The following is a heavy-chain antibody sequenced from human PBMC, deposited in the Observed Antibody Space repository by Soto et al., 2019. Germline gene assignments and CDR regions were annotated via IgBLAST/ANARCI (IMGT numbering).Heavy chain of an antibody. V-gene: IGHV1-2*02. CDR3: ARSLLDEYSSSWRSAYYGMDV. J-gene: IGHJ6*02. D-gene: IGHD6-13*01. CDR2: INPNSGGT. Sequence: ASVKVSCKASGYTFTGYYIYWVRQAPGQGLEWNGWINPNSGGTNNAQKFQGRVTMTRDTSTSTVYMELSALIPDDTAVYYCARSLLDEYSSSWRSAYYGMDVWGQGTTVTVSS. CDR1: GYTFTGYY.